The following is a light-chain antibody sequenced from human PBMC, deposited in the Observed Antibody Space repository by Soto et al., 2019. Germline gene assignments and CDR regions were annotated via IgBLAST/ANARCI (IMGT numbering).Light chain of an antibody. CDR1: SGHSSFA. J-gene: IGLJ2*01. V-gene: IGLV4-69*01. CDR2: LNSDGSH. Sequence: QPVLTQSPSASASLGASVKITCTLSSGHSSFAIAWHQQQPEKGPRYLMKLNSDGSHTKGDGIPDRFSGSSSGADRYLTISSLQSEDEADYYCQTWGTGIVFGGGTKLTVL. CDR3: QTWGTGIV.